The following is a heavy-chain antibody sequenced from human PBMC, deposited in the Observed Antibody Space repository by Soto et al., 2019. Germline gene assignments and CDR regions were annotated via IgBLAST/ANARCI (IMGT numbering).Heavy chain of an antibody. J-gene: IGHJ4*02. CDR2: ISAYNGNT. Sequence: ASVKVSCKASGYTFTSYGISWVRQAPGQGLEWMGWISAYNGNTNYAQKLQGRVTMTTDTSTSTAYMELRSLRSDDTAVYYCAWGYYDSSGYLRFDYWGQGTLVTVSS. CDR3: AWGYYDSSGYLRFDY. CDR1: GYTFTSYG. D-gene: IGHD3-22*01. V-gene: IGHV1-18*04.